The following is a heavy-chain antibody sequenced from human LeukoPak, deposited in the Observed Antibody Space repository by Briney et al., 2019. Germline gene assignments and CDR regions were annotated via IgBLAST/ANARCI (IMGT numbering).Heavy chain of an antibody. CDR3: ATGLISSGWLLDY. D-gene: IGHD6-19*01. Sequence: GGSLRLSCAASGFTFSNAWMSWVRQAPGKGLEWVGRIKSKTDGGTTDYAAPVKGRFTISRDDSKNTLYLQMNSLKTEDTAVYYCATGLISSGWLLDYWGQGTLVTVSS. J-gene: IGHJ4*02. V-gene: IGHV3-15*01. CDR1: GFTFSNAW. CDR2: IKSKTDGGTT.